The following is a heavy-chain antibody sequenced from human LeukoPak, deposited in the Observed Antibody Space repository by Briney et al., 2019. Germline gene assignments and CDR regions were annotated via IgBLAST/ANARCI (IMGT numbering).Heavy chain of an antibody. D-gene: IGHD4-11*01. J-gene: IGHJ4*02. CDR3: ARADDYSLLYYFDY. CDR2: IIPILGIA. V-gene: IGHV1-69*04. CDR1: GGTFSSYA. Sequence: ASVKVSCKASGGTFSSYAISWVRQAPGQGGEWMGRIIPILGIANYAQKFQGRVTITADTSTSTAYMELRSLRSDDTAVYYCARADDYSLLYYFDYWGQGTLVTVSS.